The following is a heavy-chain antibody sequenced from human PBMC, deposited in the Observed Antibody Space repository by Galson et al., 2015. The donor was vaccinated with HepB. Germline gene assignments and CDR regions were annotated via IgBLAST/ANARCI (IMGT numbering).Heavy chain of an antibody. D-gene: IGHD3-10*01. CDR2: ISSSSSYI. Sequence: SLRLSCAASGFTFSSYSMNWVRQAPGKGLEWVSSISSSSSYIYYADSVRGRFTISRDNAKNSLYLQMNSLRAEDTAVYYCAREETKYGSGSYQGSLPDYWGQGTLVTVSS. CDR1: GFTFSSYS. CDR3: AREETKYGSGSYQGSLPDY. V-gene: IGHV3-21*01. J-gene: IGHJ4*02.